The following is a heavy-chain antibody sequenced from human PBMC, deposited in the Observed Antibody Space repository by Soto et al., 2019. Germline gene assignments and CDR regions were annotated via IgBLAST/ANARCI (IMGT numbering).Heavy chain of an antibody. Sequence: GGSLRLSCAASGFTFSSYGMHWVRQAPGKGLEWVAVISYDGSNKYYADSVKGRFTISRDNSKNTLYLQMNSLRAEDTALYYCAKDPFPLRFLEWLSNDHAESGVRYFDYWGQGTLVTVSS. CDR1: GFTFSSYG. CDR3: AKDPFPLRFLEWLSNDHAESGVRYFDY. V-gene: IGHV3-30*18. CDR2: ISYDGSNK. J-gene: IGHJ4*02. D-gene: IGHD3-3*01.